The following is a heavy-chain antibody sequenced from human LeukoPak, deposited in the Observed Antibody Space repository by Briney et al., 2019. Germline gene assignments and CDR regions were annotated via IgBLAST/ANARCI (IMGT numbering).Heavy chain of an antibody. J-gene: IGHJ4*02. V-gene: IGHV3-7*01. CDR2: IKQDGSEK. CDR3: ARDRYSSS. CDR1: GFTFSSYW. D-gene: IGHD6-13*01. Sequence: PGGSLRLSCAASGFTFSSYWMSWVRQAPGKGLEWVANIKQDGSEKNSVDSVKGRFTISRDNVKNSLYLQMNSLRVEDTAVYYCARDRYSSSWGQGTLVTVSS.